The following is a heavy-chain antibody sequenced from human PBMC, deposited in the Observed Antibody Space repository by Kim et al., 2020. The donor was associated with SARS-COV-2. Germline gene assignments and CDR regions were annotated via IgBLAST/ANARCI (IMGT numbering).Heavy chain of an antibody. D-gene: IGHD6-13*01. CDR2: IKQDGSEQ. Sequence: GGSLRLSCAGSGFTFSTYWMSWVRQAPGKGLEWVANIKQDGSEQYYVDSVKGRFTISRDNAKNLMYLQMNSLRAEDTAVYYCARDSIAAGGNYYFYGMDVWGQGPPVPVSS. CDR3: ARDSIAAGGNYYFYGMDV. J-gene: IGHJ6*02. V-gene: IGHV3-7*03. CDR1: GFTFSTYW.